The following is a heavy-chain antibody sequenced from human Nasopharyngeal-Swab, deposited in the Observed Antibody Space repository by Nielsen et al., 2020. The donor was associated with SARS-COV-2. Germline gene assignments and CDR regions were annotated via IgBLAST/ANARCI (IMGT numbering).Heavy chain of an antibody. Sequence: SQTLSLTCAISGDSVSSSSAAWNWLRPSPSRGLEWLGRTYYRSKWYNDYAVSVKSRITINPDTSKNQFLLHLNSVTPEDTAVYYCARARGAYGDYYYYYYTDVWGKGTTVTVSS. D-gene: IGHD4-17*01. CDR1: GDSVSSSSAA. V-gene: IGHV6-1*01. CDR2: TYYRSKWYN. CDR3: ARARGAYGDYYYYYYTDV. J-gene: IGHJ6*03.